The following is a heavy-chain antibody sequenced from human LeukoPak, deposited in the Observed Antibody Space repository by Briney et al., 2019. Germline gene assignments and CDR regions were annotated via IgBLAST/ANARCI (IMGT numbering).Heavy chain of an antibody. Sequence: GGSLRLSCAASGFIFDDYGMSWVRQAPGKGLEWVSGINWNGSITGYADSVKGRFTISRDNAKNSLYLQMNSLRAEDTALYYCAREERTFYSSWSPFDYWGQGTLVTVSS. J-gene: IGHJ4*02. CDR2: INWNGSIT. D-gene: IGHD6-13*01. V-gene: IGHV3-20*04. CDR1: GFIFDDYG. CDR3: AREERTFYSSWSPFDY.